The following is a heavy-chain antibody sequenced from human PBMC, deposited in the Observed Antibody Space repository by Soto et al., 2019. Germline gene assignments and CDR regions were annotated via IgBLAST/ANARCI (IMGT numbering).Heavy chain of an antibody. CDR3: AKDIGGYDFWSGFYTDY. CDR1: GFTFSSDG. J-gene: IGHJ4*02. Sequence: GGSLRLSCAASGFTFSSDGMHWARQAPGKGLEWVAGISYDGSKQYYADSVKGRFTISRDNSKNTLYLQMDSLRAEDTAVYYCAKDIGGYDFWSGFYTDYWGQGT. V-gene: IGHV3-30*18. CDR2: ISYDGSKQ. D-gene: IGHD3-3*01.